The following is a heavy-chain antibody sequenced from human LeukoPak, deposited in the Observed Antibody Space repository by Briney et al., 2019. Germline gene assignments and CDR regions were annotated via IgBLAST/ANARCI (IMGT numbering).Heavy chain of an antibody. CDR3: ARDGYYDILTGFPPFAFDI. CDR1: GYTFTSYG. D-gene: IGHD3-9*01. J-gene: IGHJ3*02. CDR2: ISAYNGNT. V-gene: IGHV1-18*01. Sequence: GPSVKVSCKASGYTFTSYGISWVRQAPGQGLEWMGWISAYNGNTNYAQTLQGRATMNTDTSTSTAYMELRSLRSDDTAVYYCARDGYYDILTGFPPFAFDIWGQGTMVTVSS.